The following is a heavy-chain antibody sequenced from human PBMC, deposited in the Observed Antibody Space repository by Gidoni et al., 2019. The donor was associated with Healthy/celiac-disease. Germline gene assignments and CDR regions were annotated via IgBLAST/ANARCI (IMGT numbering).Heavy chain of an antibody. CDR2: ISYDGSNK. Sequence: QVPLVESGGGVVQPGRSLRLSCAASGFTFSSYGMHWVRQAPGKGLEWVAVISYDGSNKYYADSVKGRFTISRDNSKNTLYLQMNSLRAEDTAVYYCAKESGSYGEAYYFDYWGQGTLVTVSS. CDR1: GFTFSSYG. V-gene: IGHV3-30*18. J-gene: IGHJ4*02. D-gene: IGHD1-26*01. CDR3: AKESGSYGEAYYFDY.